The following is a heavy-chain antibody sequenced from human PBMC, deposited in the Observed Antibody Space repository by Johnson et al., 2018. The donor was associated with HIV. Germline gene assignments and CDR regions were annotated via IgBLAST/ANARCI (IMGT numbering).Heavy chain of an antibody. Sequence: QVQLVESGGGVVQPGRSLRLSCAASGFTFSSYAMHWVRQAPGKGLEWVAVISYDGSNKYYADSVKGRFTISRDNSKNMLYLQMNSLRAEDTAVYYCARGLIYCTGGVCYKARDAFDIWGQGTMVTVSS. CDR1: GFTFSSYA. D-gene: IGHD2-8*02. V-gene: IGHV3-30-3*01. CDR3: ARGLIYCTGGVCYKARDAFDI. CDR2: ISYDGSNK. J-gene: IGHJ3*02.